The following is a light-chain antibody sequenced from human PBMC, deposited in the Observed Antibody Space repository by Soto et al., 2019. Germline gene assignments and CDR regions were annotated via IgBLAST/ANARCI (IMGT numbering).Light chain of an antibody. J-gene: IGLJ1*01. CDR3: QSSDSSLSGSEV. V-gene: IGLV1-40*01. CDR1: SSNIGAGYD. CDR2: GNS. Sequence: QSVLTQPPSVSGAPGQRVTISCTGSSSNIGAGYDVHWYQQLPGTAPKLLIYGNSNRPSGVPDRFSGSKSGTSASLAITGRQAEDEADYYCQSSDSSLSGSEVFGTGTKLTVL.